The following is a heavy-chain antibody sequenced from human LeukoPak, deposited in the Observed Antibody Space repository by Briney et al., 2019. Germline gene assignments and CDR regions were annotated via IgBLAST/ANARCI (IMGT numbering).Heavy chain of an antibody. CDR2: IKQDGSEK. Sequence: GGSLRLSCAASGFSFSRYWMSWVRQAPGKGLEWVANIKQDGSEKYYVDSVKGRFTISRDNAKNSLYLQMNSLRAEDTAVYNCAKVIYGDYVLAAFDIWGQGTMVTVSS. CDR3: AKVIYGDYVLAAFDI. D-gene: IGHD4-17*01. CDR1: GFSFSRYW. V-gene: IGHV3-7*03. J-gene: IGHJ3*02.